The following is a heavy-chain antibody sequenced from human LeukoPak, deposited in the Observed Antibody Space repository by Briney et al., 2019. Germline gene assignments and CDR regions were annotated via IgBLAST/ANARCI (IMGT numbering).Heavy chain of an antibody. CDR2: ISSSGSAI. CDR1: GFTFSSYE. D-gene: IGHD2-21*02. Sequence: PGGSLRLSCAASGFTFSSYEMNWARQAPGKGLEWVSYISSSGSAIYYADSVKGRFTISRDNAKNSLYLQMNSLRAEDTAVYYCARTYCGGDCYPDKGYYYYGMDVWGQGTTVTVSS. CDR3: ARTYCGGDCYPDKGYYYYGMDV. J-gene: IGHJ6*02. V-gene: IGHV3-48*03.